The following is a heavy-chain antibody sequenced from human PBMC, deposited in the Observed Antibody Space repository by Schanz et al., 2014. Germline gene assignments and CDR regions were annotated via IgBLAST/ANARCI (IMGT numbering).Heavy chain of an antibody. CDR2: INPNSGGT. V-gene: IGHV1-2*02. CDR3: ARGLVRYFAY. Sequence: QVQLVQSGPAVKKPGASMKVSCKTSGYSFSDYFIHWVRQAPGRGLEWMGRINPNSGGTNYAQNFQGRVTMTRDTSISTAYMELSRLRSDDTAVYYCARGLVRYFAYWGQGTLVTVSS. D-gene: IGHD2-8*02. CDR1: GYSFSDYF. J-gene: IGHJ4*02.